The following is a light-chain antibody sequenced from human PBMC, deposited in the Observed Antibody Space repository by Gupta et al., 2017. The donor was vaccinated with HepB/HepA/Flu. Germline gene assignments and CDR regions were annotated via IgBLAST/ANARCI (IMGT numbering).Light chain of an antibody. CDR1: QSVRSY. Sequence: EVVLTQSPGTLSLSPGERATLSCRASQSVRSYLGWYQQKPGQAPRLLISDASDRATGIPARFSGSGSGTDFTLTISSLEPEDFAVYYCQQRSKWPITFGQGTRLEIK. J-gene: IGKJ5*01. CDR2: DAS. V-gene: IGKV3-11*01. CDR3: QQRSKWPIT.